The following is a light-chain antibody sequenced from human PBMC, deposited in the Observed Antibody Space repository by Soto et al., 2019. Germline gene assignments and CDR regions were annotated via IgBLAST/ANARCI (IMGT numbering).Light chain of an antibody. CDR3: SSYTSTMTNV. CDR2: DVV. J-gene: IGLJ1*01. Sequence: QSALTQPASVSGSPGQSITISCTGTSSDVGGFNSVSWYQLRPGTAPKLILYDVVDRPSGVSYRFSGSESGNTASLTISGLQAADEADYFCSSYTSTMTNVFGSGTKVTV. V-gene: IGLV2-14*03. CDR1: SSDVGGFNS.